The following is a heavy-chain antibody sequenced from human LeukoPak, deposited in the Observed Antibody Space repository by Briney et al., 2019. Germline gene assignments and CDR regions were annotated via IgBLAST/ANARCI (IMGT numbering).Heavy chain of an antibody. CDR2: IKSKIDDGTT. J-gene: IGHJ4*02. CDR3: TADPPGFSSGIDY. D-gene: IGHD6-19*01. CDR1: GFTFINAW. Sequence: GGSLRLSCAASGFTFINAWMNWVRQAPGKGLEWVGHIKSKIDDGTTDYAAPVKGRFTISREDSKNTLYLRMNSLKTEDTAVYYCTADPPGFSSGIDYWGQGTLVTVSS. V-gene: IGHV3-15*01.